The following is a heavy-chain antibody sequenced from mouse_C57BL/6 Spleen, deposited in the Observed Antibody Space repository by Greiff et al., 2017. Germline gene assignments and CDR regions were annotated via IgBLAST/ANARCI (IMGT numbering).Heavy chain of an antibody. D-gene: IGHD1-1*01. V-gene: IGHV1-72*01. J-gene: IGHJ1*03. CDR1: AYTFTSSW. Sequence: QVQLQQPGAELVKPGASVKLSCKASAYTFTSSWMHWVKQRPGRGLEWIGRIDPNSGGTKYNEKFKSKATLTVDNPSSTAYMQLSSLTSEDSAVXYCARDYGSSYDWYFDVWGTGTTVTVSS. CDR3: ARDYGSSYDWYFDV. CDR2: IDPNSGGT.